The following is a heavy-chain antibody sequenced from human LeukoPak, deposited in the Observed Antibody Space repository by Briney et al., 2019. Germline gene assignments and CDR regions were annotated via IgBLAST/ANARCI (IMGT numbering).Heavy chain of an antibody. CDR1: GFTFSTFA. D-gene: IGHD6-19*01. V-gene: IGHV3-23*01. J-gene: IGHJ4*02. CDR3: ARARTGYSSGWYPGGFDY. Sequence: GGSLRLSCVASGFTFSTFAMIWVRQPPGKGLEWVSSIFPSGGEIHYADSVRGRFTISRDNSKSILSLQMNSLRAEDTAVYYCARARTGYSSGWYPGGFDYWGQGTLVTVSS. CDR2: IFPSGGEI.